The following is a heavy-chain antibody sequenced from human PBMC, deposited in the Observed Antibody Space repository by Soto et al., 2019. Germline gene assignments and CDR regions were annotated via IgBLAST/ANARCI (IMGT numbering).Heavy chain of an antibody. CDR3: ITGYYTWFDP. Sequence: GESLKISCKGSGYTFSTYCIGLVRQKPGKGPEWMGNIYPGDSNTRYSPSFQGRVTISADKSISTAYLQWGSLEASDSAMYFCITGYYTWFDPWGHGTLVTVSS. CDR1: GYTFSTYC. CDR2: IYPGDSNT. V-gene: IGHV5-51*01. J-gene: IGHJ5*02. D-gene: IGHD3-9*01.